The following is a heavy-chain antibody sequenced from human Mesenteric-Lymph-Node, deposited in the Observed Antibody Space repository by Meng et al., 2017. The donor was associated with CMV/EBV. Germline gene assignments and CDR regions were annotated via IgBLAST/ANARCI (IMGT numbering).Heavy chain of an antibody. Sequence: SETLSLTCTVSGGSISSGVYYWSWVRQHPGKGLEWIGYIYYSGSTYYNPSLKSRVTISVDSSDKQFSLRLSSVTAADTAVYYCARVGPGLAVTTYLFDYLGQGTLVTVSS. D-gene: IGHD4-17*01. CDR1: GGSISSGVYY. J-gene: IGHJ4*02. CDR3: ARVGPGLAVTTYLFDY. CDR2: IYYSGST. V-gene: IGHV4-31*03.